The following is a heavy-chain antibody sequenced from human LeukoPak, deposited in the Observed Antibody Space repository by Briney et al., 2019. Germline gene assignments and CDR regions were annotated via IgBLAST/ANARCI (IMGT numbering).Heavy chain of an antibody. V-gene: IGHV1-24*01. D-gene: IGHD5-12*01. CDR3: ATDLSRGLRAFDY. J-gene: IGHJ4*02. CDR1: GYTLTELS. Sequence: ASVKVSCKVSGYTLTELSMHWVRQAPGKGLEWMGGFDPENGETIYAQKFQDRVTMTEDTSTDTAYMELSSLRSEDTAVYYCATDLSRGLRAFDYWGQGTLVTVSS. CDR2: FDPENGET.